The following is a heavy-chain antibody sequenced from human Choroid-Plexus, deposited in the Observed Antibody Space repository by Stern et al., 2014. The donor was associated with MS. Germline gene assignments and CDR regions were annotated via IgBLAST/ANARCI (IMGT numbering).Heavy chain of an antibody. CDR2: ASYDGSNK. CDR1: GFTLGSCA. D-gene: IGHD2/OR15-2a*01. J-gene: IGHJ5*02. CDR3: AKDRQYLTYFFDH. V-gene: IGHV3-30*18. Sequence: VQLVESGGGVVQPGRPLRLSCVASGFTLGSCAMHWVRQAPGKGLERVAGASYDGSNKYYADSVKGRFTISRDNSQNTLYMQMSSLRPEDTAVDYCAKDRQYLTYFFDHWGQGSLVTVSS.